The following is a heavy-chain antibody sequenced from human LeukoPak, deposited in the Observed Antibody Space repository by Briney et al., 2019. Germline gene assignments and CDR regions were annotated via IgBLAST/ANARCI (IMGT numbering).Heavy chain of an antibody. Sequence: PSETLSLTCTVSGGSISSYYWSWIRQPPVKGLEWIGYIYYSGSTNYNPSLKSRVTISVDTSKNQFSLKLSSVTAADTAVYYCARGVGSSGWKKLTYYYGMDVWGQGTTVTVSS. V-gene: IGHV4-59*01. CDR1: GGSISSYY. D-gene: IGHD6-19*01. CDR2: IYYSGST. CDR3: ARGVGSSGWKKLTYYYGMDV. J-gene: IGHJ6*02.